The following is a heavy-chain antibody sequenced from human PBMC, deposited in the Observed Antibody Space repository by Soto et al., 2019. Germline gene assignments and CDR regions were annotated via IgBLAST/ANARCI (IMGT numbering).Heavy chain of an antibody. CDR2: IYHSGST. D-gene: IGHD3-3*01. J-gene: IGHJ4*02. CDR1: GGSISSGGYY. CDR3: ARSSIKPQVFMYPFDS. V-gene: IGHV4-31*03. Sequence: PSETLSLTCTVSGGSISSGGYYWSWLRQHPGKGLEWIGYIYHSGSTYYNPSLKSRVTISLDTSKNQFSLRLNSVTAADTAVYYCARSSIKPQVFMYPFDSWSQGTLVTVSS.